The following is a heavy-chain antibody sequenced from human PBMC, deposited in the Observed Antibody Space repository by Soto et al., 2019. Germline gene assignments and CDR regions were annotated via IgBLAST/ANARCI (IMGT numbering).Heavy chain of an antibody. CDR3: AASIFYYGMDV. Sequence: PWEALKISCNVCGYTFTNYWIGWVLQVPGKGLEWMGIIYPGDSDTKYNPSFQGQVTISADKSITTTYLRWTSLKASDTAIYYCAASIFYYGMDVWGQGTTVTVSS. CDR1: GYTFTNYW. J-gene: IGHJ6*02. CDR2: IYPGDSDT. V-gene: IGHV5-51*01.